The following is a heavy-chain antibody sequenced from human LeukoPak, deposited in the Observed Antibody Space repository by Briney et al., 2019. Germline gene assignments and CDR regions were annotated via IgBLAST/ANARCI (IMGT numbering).Heavy chain of an antibody. CDR2: IWYDGSNK. CDR3: ARAVQMATIPPGY. Sequence: GGSLRLSCAASGFTFSSYGMHWVRQAPGKGLEWVAVIWYDGSNKYYADSVKGRFTISRDNSKNTLYLRMNSLRAEDTAVYYCARAVQMATIPPGYWGQGTLVTVSS. CDR1: GFTFSSYG. V-gene: IGHV3-33*01. D-gene: IGHD5-12*01. J-gene: IGHJ4*02.